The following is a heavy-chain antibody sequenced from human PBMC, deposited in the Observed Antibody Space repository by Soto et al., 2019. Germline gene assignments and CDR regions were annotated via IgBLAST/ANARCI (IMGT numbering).Heavy chain of an antibody. D-gene: IGHD2-15*01. CDR1: GGSISSGDYY. J-gene: IGHJ4*02. Sequence: QVQLQESGPGLVKPSQTLSLTCTVSGGSISSGDYYWSWIRQPPGKGLEWIGYIYYSGSTYYNPSLKSRVTISVDTSKNQFSRKLSSVTAADTAVYYCARGDGVVVAATDYWGQGTLVTVSS. V-gene: IGHV4-30-4*01. CDR3: ARGDGVVVAATDY. CDR2: IYYSGST.